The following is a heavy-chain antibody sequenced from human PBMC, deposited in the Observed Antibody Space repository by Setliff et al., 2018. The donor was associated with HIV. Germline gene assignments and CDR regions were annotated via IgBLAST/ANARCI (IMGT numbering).Heavy chain of an antibody. D-gene: IGHD3-10*01. CDR2: ITKRADET. CDR1: GFTFGSYS. Sequence: GGSLRLSCAASGFTFGSYSMNWVRQAPGKGLEWISYITKRADETHYADSVKGRFTISRDNAKNSLYLQMNSLRAEDTAVYFCARPTNIDTLYYGSQSFYMYYYGMDVWGQGTTVTVSS. V-gene: IGHV3-48*01. J-gene: IGHJ6*02. CDR3: ARPTNIDTLYYGSQSFYMYYYGMDV.